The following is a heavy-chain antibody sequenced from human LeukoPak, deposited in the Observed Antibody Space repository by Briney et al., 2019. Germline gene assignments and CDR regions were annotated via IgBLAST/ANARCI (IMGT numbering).Heavy chain of an antibody. D-gene: IGHD5-24*01. CDR3: ARGGWLQKYNWFDP. V-gene: IGHV4-59*01. CDR2: IYYSGST. CDR1: GGSISSYY. Sequence: SETLSLTCTVSGGSISSYYWSWIRQPPGKGLEWMGYIYYSGSTYYNPSLKSRVTISVDTSKNQFSLKLSSVTAADTAVYYCARGGWLQKYNWFDPWGQGTLVTVSS. J-gene: IGHJ5*02.